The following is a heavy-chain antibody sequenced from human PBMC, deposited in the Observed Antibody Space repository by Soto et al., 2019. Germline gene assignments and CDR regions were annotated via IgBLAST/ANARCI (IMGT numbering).Heavy chain of an antibody. Sequence: QITLKESGPTLVKPTQTLTLTCTFSGFSLSTSGVGVGWIRQPPGKALEWLALIYWDDDKRYSPSLKSRLTTTKDTSKIQVVLTMTNIDPVDTATYYCALRRDCGGDCYHFDYWGQGTLVTVSS. J-gene: IGHJ4*02. CDR1: GFSLSTSGVG. D-gene: IGHD2-21*02. V-gene: IGHV2-5*02. CDR3: ALRRDCGGDCYHFDY. CDR2: IYWDDDK.